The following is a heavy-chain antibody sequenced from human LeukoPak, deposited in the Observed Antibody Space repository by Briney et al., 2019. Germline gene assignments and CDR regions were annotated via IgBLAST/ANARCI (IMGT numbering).Heavy chain of an antibody. CDR2: ISFDGSKK. D-gene: IGHD3-16*01. CDR3: VRSRATSGGYYFAY. V-gene: IGHV3-30*04. CDR1: GCTFSNYA. Sequence: GGSLRLSCAASGCTFSNYAMHWVRQAPGKGLEWVAVISFDGSKKYYADSVKGQFTISRDNSKSTLYLQMNSLRAEDTALYYCVRSRATSGGYYFAYWGQGALVTVSS. J-gene: IGHJ4*02.